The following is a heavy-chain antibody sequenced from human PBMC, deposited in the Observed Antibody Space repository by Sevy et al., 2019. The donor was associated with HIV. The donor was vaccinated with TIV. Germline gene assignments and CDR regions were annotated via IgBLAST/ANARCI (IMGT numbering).Heavy chain of an antibody. CDR2: IYYSGST. V-gene: IGHV4-59*01. D-gene: IGHD3-10*01. CDR3: ARLRGGAASYFDY. CDR1: GGSISSYY. J-gene: IGHJ4*02. Sequence: SETRSLTCTVSGGSISSYYWSWIRQPPGKGLEWIGYIYYSGSTNYNPSLKSRVTISVDTSKNQFSLKLSSVIAADTAVYYCARLRGGAASYFDYWGQGTLVTVSS.